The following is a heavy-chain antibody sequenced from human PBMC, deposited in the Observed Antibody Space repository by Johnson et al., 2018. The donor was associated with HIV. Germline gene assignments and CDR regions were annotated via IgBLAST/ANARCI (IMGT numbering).Heavy chain of an antibody. J-gene: IGHJ3*02. CDR3: ARDKVDDAFDI. D-gene: IGHD1-26*01. CDR1: GFTFSDYA. Sequence: QVQLVESGGGVVQPGRSLRLSCVASGFTFSDYAVHWVRQAPGKGLDWVAVISYDGSNKYYADSVKGRFTISRDNSKNTLYLQMNSLRAEDTAVYDCARDKVDDAFDIWGQGTMVTVSS. V-gene: IGHV3-30-3*01. CDR2: ISYDGSNK.